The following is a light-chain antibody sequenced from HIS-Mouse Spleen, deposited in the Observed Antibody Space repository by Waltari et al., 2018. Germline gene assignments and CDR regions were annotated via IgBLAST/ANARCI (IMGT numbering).Light chain of an antibody. Sequence: QSALTQPRSVSGSPGQSVTISCTGTSSDVGGYPYFSWYQQHPGKAPKLMIYDVSKRPSGVPDRFSGSKSGNTASLTISGLQAEDEADYYCCSYAGSYTWVFGGGTKLTVL. V-gene: IGLV2-11*01. J-gene: IGLJ3*02. CDR2: DVS. CDR3: CSYAGSYTWV. CDR1: SSDVGGYPY.